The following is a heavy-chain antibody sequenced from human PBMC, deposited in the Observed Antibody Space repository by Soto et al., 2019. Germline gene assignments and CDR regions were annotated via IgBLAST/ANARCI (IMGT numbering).Heavy chain of an antibody. D-gene: IGHD2-2*01. J-gene: IGHJ4*02. Sequence: PGGSLRLSCAASRFTSSTYEMNWVRQAPGKGLEWVSYISTSGSTVYYADSVKGRFTTSRDNTRNSLYLQMNSLRDEDTALYYCVRYCSTTLCNGVAARTFDYWGQGTLVTVSS. CDR2: ISTSGSTV. V-gene: IGHV3-48*03. CDR1: RFTSSTYE. CDR3: VRYCSTTLCNGVAARTFDY.